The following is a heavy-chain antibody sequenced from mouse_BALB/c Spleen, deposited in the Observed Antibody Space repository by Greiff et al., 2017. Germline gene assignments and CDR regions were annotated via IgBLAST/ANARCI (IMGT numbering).Heavy chain of an antibody. J-gene: IGHJ4*01. CDR3: ARAPHYYGSSYAMDY. CDR2: INPGSGGT. Sequence: QVQLKESGAELVRPGTSVKVSCKASGYAFTNYLIEWVKQRPGQGLEWIGVINPGSGGTNYNEKFKGKATLTADKSSSTSYMQLSSLTSDDSAVYFCARAPHYYGSSYAMDYWGQGTSVTVSS. V-gene: IGHV1-54*01. D-gene: IGHD1-1*01. CDR1: GYAFTNYL.